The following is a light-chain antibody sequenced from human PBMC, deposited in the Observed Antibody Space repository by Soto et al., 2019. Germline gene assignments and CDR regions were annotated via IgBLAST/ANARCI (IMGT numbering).Light chain of an antibody. V-gene: IGLV3-21*04. Sequence: SYELTQPPSVSVAPGKTARITCGGKNIGSKSVHWYQQKPGQAPVLVIYYDSDRPSGIPERFSGSNSGNTATLTFSRVEAGDEAVYYCQVWDSSSDHPVFGGGTKLTVL. J-gene: IGLJ3*02. CDR1: NIGSKS. CDR3: QVWDSSSDHPV. CDR2: YDS.